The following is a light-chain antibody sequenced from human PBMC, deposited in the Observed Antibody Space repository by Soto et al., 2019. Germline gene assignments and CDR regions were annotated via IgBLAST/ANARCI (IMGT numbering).Light chain of an antibody. V-gene: IGKV1-8*01. J-gene: IGKJ4*01. CDR2: TAS. CDR3: QQYFSYPLT. CDR1: HGISSH. Sequence: AIRMTQSPSSFSASTGDRVTITCRASHGISSHLAWYQVKPGKAPRLLIYTASYLESGVPSRFSGSGSGTDFTLTISSLPSEDFAVYYCQQYFSYPLTFGGGTKVEIK.